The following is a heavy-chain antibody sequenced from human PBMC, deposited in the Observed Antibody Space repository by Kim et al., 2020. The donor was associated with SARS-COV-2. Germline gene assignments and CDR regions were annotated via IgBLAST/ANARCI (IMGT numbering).Heavy chain of an antibody. D-gene: IGHD5-12*01. J-gene: IGHJ4*02. V-gene: IGHV3-11*05. CDR3: ARERGGYDHFDY. CDR1: GFTFSDYY. CDR2: ISSSSSYT. Sequence: GGSLRLSCAASGFTFSDYYMSWIRQAPGKGLEWVSYISSSSSYTNYADSVKGRFTIYRDNAKNSLYLQMNSLRAEDTAVYYCARERGGYDHFDYWGQGTLVTVSS.